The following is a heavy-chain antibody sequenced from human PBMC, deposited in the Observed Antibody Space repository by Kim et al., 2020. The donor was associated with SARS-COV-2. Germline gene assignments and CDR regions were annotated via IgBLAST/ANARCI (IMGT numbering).Heavy chain of an antibody. D-gene: IGHD6-19*01. V-gene: IGHV5-51*01. CDR2: IHPGDSDT. Sequence: GESLKISCKGSGYSFISYWIAWVRQMPGTGLEWMGIIHPGDSDTRYSPSFQGQVTISANKSISTAYLQWSSLKASDTAMYYCARQARSGWYATLDSWGQGTLVTVSS. J-gene: IGHJ4*02. CDR3: ARQARSGWYATLDS. CDR1: GYSFISYW.